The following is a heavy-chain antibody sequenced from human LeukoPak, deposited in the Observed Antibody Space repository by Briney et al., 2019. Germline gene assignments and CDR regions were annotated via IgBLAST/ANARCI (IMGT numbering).Heavy chain of an antibody. CDR2: INPNSGGT. CDR1: GGTFSSYA. D-gene: IGHD6-13*01. CDR3: ARDLGLGT. Sequence: GASVKVSCKASGGTFSSYAISWVRQAPGQGLEWMGWINPNSGGTNYAQKFQGRVTMTRDTSISTAYMELSRLRSDDTAVYYCARDLGLGTWGQGTLVTVSS. V-gene: IGHV1-2*02. J-gene: IGHJ5*02.